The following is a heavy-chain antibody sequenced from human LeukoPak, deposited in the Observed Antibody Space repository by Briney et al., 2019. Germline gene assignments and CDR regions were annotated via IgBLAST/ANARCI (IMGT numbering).Heavy chain of an antibody. CDR3: AKHEGPIAVVFYFDY. Sequence: GGSLRLSCAASGFTFSSYAMSWVRQAPGKGLEWVSATSGSGGSTYYADSVKGRFTISRDNSKNTLYLQMNSLRAEDTAVYYCAKHEGPIAVVFYFDYWGQGTLVTVSS. V-gene: IGHV3-23*01. J-gene: IGHJ4*02. CDR1: GFTFSSYA. D-gene: IGHD6-19*01. CDR2: TSGSGGST.